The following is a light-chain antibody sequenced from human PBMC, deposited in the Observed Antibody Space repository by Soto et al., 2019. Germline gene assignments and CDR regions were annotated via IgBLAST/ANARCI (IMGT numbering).Light chain of an antibody. CDR2: GAS. J-gene: IGKJ1*01. CDR1: QSVSSSY. Sequence: EIVLTQSPGALSLSPGERATLSCEASQSVSSSYLAWYQQKPGQAPRLLIYGASTRATGIPDRFSGSGSGTDFTLTISRLEPEDFAVYYCQQYGSSPRTFGQGTKVDIK. CDR3: QQYGSSPRT. V-gene: IGKV3-20*01.